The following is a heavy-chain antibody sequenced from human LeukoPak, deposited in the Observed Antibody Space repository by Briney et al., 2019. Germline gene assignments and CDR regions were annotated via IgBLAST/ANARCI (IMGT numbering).Heavy chain of an antibody. J-gene: IGHJ4*02. Sequence: ASVKVSCKASGYTFSKYAMNWVRQAPGQGLEWMGWITPNDGHGGYAQNFQGRVTITRDTSISTAYMELSSLTSDDTAVYYCARSGTGDERIGVDYWGQGTLVTVSS. CDR2: ITPNDGHG. CDR3: ARSGTGDERIGVDY. CDR1: GYTFSKYA. D-gene: IGHD3-10*01. V-gene: IGHV1-8*03.